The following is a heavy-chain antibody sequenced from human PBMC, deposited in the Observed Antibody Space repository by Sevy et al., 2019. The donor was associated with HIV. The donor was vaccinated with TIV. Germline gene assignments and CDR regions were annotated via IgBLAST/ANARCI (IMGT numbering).Heavy chain of an antibody. Sequence: SQTLSLTCTISGDSVSSSSVAWNWIRQSPSRGLEWLGRTYYRSKWYNDYALSVKNRIIISPDTSKNQLSLQLNSVTPEDTAVYYGARASTIFGLTIMLDPWGLGTLVTVSS. CDR1: GDSVSSSSVA. J-gene: IGHJ5*02. CDR3: ARASTIFGLTIMLDP. D-gene: IGHD3-3*01. V-gene: IGHV6-1*01. CDR2: TYYRSKWYN.